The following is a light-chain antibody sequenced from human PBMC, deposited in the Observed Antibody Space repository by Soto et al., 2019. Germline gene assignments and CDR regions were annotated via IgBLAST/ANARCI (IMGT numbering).Light chain of an antibody. CDR1: QSISRF. Sequence: DIQMTQSPSSLSAFVGDRVTITCRASQSISRFLNWYQQKPGKAPNLLIHGTSSLQSGVPSRFSGSGSGTDFTLTINSLQPEDFATYFCQQSYSTPYTFGQGTKVDIK. V-gene: IGKV1-39*01. J-gene: IGKJ2*01. CDR2: GTS. CDR3: QQSYSTPYT.